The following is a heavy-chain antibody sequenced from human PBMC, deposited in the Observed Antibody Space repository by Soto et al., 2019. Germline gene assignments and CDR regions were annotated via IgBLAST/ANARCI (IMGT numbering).Heavy chain of an antibody. CDR3: AHPTTGGFYFDY. D-gene: IGHD4-17*01. Sequence: QITLKESGPTLVKPTQPLTLTCTFSGFSLRNSGVGVGWIRQPPGKALEWLALIYWDDDKRYSPSLKSRLTITKDTSKNQVVLTMTNMDPVDTAPYYCAHPTTGGFYFDYWGQGTLVTVSS. J-gene: IGHJ4*02. CDR1: GFSLRNSGVG. V-gene: IGHV2-5*02. CDR2: IYWDDDK.